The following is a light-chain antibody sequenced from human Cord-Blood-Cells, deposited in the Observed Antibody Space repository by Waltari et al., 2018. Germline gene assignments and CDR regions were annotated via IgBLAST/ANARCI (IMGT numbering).Light chain of an antibody. CDR1: RSAVVGFNH. CDR3: CSYAGSYTYV. CDR2: DVS. V-gene: IGLV2-11*01. Sequence: SPLTHPPSLSASPSQPLTVSCPGSRSAVVGFNHVPWYQPHPGKAPTLMIYDVSKRPSGVPDRFSGSKSGNTASLTISGLQAEDEADYYCCSYAGSYTYVFGTGTKVTVL. J-gene: IGLJ1*01.